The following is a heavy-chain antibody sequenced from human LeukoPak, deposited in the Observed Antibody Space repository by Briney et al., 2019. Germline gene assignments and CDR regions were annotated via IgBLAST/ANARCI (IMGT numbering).Heavy chain of an antibody. CDR1: GGSISSSSYY. CDR2: IYYSGST. J-gene: IGHJ4*02. D-gene: IGHD6-6*01. Sequence: PSETLSLTCTVSGGSISSSSYYWGWIRQPPGKGLEWIGSIYYSGSTYYNPSLKSRVTISVDTSKNQFSLKLSSVTAADTAVYYCARDIWRSSEPFFLYWGQGTLVTVSS. V-gene: IGHV4-39*07. CDR3: ARDIWRSSEPFFLY.